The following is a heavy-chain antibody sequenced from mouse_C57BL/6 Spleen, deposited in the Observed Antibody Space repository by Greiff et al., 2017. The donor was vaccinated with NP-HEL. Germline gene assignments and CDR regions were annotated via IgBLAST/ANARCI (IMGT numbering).Heavy chain of an antibody. V-gene: IGHV1-81*01. J-gene: IGHJ2*01. CDR3: ARSYGNYGFDY. D-gene: IGHD2-1*01. Sequence: VQLVESGAELARPGASVKLSCKASGYTFTSYGISWVKQRTGQGLEWIGEIYPRSGNTYYNEKFKGKATLTADKSSSTAYMELRSLTSEDSAVYFCARSYGNYGFDYWGQGTTLTVSS. CDR2: IYPRSGNT. CDR1: GYTFTSYG.